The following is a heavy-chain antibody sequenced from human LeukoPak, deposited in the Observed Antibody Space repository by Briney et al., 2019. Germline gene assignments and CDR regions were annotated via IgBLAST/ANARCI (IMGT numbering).Heavy chain of an antibody. D-gene: IGHD4-11*01. CDR2: IYTSGST. V-gene: IGHV4-4*07. Sequence: SETLSLTCAVYGGSFSGYYWSWIRQPAGKGLEWIGRIYTSGSTNYNPSLKSRVTMSVDTSKNQFSLKLSSVTAADTAVYYCARDYFYSNYDWFDPWGQGTLVTVSS. CDR1: GGSFSGYY. J-gene: IGHJ5*02. CDR3: ARDYFYSNYDWFDP.